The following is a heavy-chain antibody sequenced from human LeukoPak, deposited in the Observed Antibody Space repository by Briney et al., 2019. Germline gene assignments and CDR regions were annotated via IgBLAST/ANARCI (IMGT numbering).Heavy chain of an antibody. J-gene: IGHJ4*02. CDR1: GGSVASDSHY. D-gene: IGHD5-12*01. Sequence: PSETLSLTCSVFGGSVASDSHYWSWIRQPAGKGLEWIGRIYSIGSANYDPSLKSRVTISVDTSMNQFSLKLNSVTAADTAVYYCARAYSPLDYFDYWGQGTLVTVSS. CDR3: ARAYSPLDYFDY. V-gene: IGHV4-61*02. CDR2: IYSIGSA.